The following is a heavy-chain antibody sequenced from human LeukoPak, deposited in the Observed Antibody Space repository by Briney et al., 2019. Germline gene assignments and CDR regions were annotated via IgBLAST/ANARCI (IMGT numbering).Heavy chain of an antibody. D-gene: IGHD3-10*01. CDR2: IYTSGGT. CDR3: ARVAVITMVRGVIKPDPTE. Sequence: LSGGSLRLSCAASGFTVSSNYMSWVRQAPGKGLEWVSVIYTSGGTYYADSVKGRFTISRDNSKNTLYLQMNSLRAEDTAVYYCARVAVITMVRGVIKPDPTEWGQGTLVTVSS. V-gene: IGHV3-53*01. J-gene: IGHJ1*01. CDR1: GFTVSSNY.